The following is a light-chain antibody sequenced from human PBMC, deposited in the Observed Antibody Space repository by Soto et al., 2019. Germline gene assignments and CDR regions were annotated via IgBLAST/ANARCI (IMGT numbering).Light chain of an antibody. V-gene: IGKV3-11*01. CDR2: DAS. CDR3: QQRSNWLT. J-gene: IGKJ4*01. CDR1: QSVSSY. Sequence: EIVLTQSPATLSLSPGERATLSCRASQSVSSYLAWYQQKPGQAPRLLIYDASNRATGIPARFRGSGSGTDFTLTISRPEPEDFEVYYCQQRSNWLTFGGGTKVEIK.